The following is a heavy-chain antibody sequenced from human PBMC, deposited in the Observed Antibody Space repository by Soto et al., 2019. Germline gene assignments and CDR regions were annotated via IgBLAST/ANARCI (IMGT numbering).Heavy chain of an antibody. D-gene: IGHD6-13*01. CDR3: AKGRYSSLPGLAVDY. J-gene: IGHJ4*02. V-gene: IGHV3-33*06. CDR2: IWYDGSNK. CDR1: GFTFSSYG. Sequence: GGSLRLSCAASGFTFSSYGMHWVRQAPGKGLEWVAVIWYDGSNKYYADSVKGRFTISRDNSKNTLYLQMNSLRAEDTAVYYCAKGRYSSLPGLAVDYWGQGTLVTVSS.